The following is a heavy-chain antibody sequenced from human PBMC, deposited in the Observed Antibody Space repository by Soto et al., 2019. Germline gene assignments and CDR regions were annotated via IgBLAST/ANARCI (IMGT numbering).Heavy chain of an antibody. CDR3: ARGGIADPWWFDP. CDR2: IYYSGST. V-gene: IGHV4-30-4*01. D-gene: IGHD6-13*01. CDR1: GGSISSGDYN. Sequence: SETLSLTCTVSGGSISSGDYNWNWIRQPPGKGLEWIGYIYYSGSTYYNPSLKSRVTISVDTSKNQFSLKLNSVTAADTAVYYCARGGIADPWWFDPWGQGTLVTVSS. J-gene: IGHJ5*02.